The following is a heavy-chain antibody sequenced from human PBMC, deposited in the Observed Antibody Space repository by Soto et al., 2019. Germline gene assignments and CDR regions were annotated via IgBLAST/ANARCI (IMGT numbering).Heavy chain of an antibody. CDR1: GFTFTYYA. CDR3: AKGFDYIWGTYRYFDY. D-gene: IGHD3-16*01. J-gene: IGHJ4*02. Sequence: EVQLLESGGGLVQPGGSRRLSCAASGFTFTYYAMAWVRQAPGKGLEWVSVISGSGGRTYYADSVKGRFIISRDNSNNTLYLQMNNLRAEDTAVYYCAKGFDYIWGTYRYFDYWGQGSLVTVSS. V-gene: IGHV3-23*01. CDR2: ISGSGGRT.